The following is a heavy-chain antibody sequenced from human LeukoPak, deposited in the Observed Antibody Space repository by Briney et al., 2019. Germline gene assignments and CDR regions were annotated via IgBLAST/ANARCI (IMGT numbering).Heavy chain of an antibody. CDR1: GFTFSDYY. D-gene: IGHD3-16*02. Sequence: KPAGTLSFSCAASGFTFSDYYLTWLRQAPGKGLEGVSYTGYVNTLSNYADSVKGRFTISRGNAENSLYLQMHSLRAEDTAVYVCARVSTRWVLQTGLSYFFDYWGHGTVVTVSS. CDR2: TGYVNTLS. J-gene: IGHJ4*01. CDR3: ARVSTRWVLQTGLSYFFDY. V-gene: IGHV3-11*05.